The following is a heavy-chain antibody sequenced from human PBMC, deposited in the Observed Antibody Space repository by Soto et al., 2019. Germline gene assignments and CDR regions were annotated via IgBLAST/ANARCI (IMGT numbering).Heavy chain of an antibody. CDR2: INPSGGST. CDR3: ARGNTETQWYYDFWNPGGYFYYYYGMDV. D-gene: IGHD3-3*01. CDR1: GYTFTSYY. Sequence: ASVKVSCKASGYTFTSYYMRWVRQAPGQGLEWMGIINPSGGSTSYAQKFQGRVTMTRDTSTSTVYMELSSLRSEDTAVYYCARGNTETQWYYDFWNPGGYFYYYYGMDVWGQGTTVTVSS. J-gene: IGHJ6*02. V-gene: IGHV1-46*01.